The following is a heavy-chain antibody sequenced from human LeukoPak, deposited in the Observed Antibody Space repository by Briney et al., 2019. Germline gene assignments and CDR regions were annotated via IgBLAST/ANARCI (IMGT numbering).Heavy chain of an antibody. CDR2: IYYSGST. CDR3: ARRGTGSMVRGVLGAFDI. J-gene: IGHJ3*02. V-gene: IGHV4-39*01. Sequence: KPSETLSLTCTVSGGSISSSSYYWGWIRQPPGKGLEWIGSIYYSGSTYYNPSLKSRVTISVDTSKNQFSLKLSSVTAADTAVYYCARRGTGSMVRGVLGAFDIWGQGTMVTVSS. D-gene: IGHD3-10*01. CDR1: GGSISSSSYY.